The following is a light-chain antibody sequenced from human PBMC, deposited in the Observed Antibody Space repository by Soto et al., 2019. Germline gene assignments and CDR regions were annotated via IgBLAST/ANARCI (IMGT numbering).Light chain of an antibody. CDR3: SSYTSDTTVL. V-gene: IGLV2-14*01. CDR1: SGDVGAYDY. CDR2: EVA. Sequence: QSALTQPTSVSGSPGQSITISCTGTSGDVGAYDYVSWYQQHPGKVPKLIIYEVANRPSGVSNRFSGSKSGNTASLTISGLRVEDESPYYCSSYTSDTTVLFGGGTQLTVL. J-gene: IGLJ7*01.